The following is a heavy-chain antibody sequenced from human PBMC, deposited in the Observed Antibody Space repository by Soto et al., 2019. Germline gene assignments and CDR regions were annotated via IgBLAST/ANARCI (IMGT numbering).Heavy chain of an antibody. D-gene: IGHD1-26*01. CDR3: AHRRSGESNFYY. Sequence: GGSLRLSCAASGFTFSDYYMSWIRQAPGKGLEWVSYINSRSSSTNYADSVKGRFTISRDNAKNLLYLQMSSLTVEDTATYYCAHRRSGESNFYYWGQRTLVTVSS. J-gene: IGHJ4*02. V-gene: IGHV3-11*03. CDR1: GFTFSDYY. CDR2: INSRSSST.